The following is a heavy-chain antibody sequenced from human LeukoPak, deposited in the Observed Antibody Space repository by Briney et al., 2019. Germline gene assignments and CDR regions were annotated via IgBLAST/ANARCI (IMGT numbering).Heavy chain of an antibody. CDR1: GFTFSSYA. D-gene: IGHD3-10*01. CDR2: ISGRGDKT. Sequence: GGSLRLSCAASGFTFSSYAMSWVRQAPGKGLEWVSGISGRGDKTYYADSVKGRFTISRDNSKNTLRLQMNSLRDEDTAIYYCAKRVEINAGPFHWWGQGTLASVS. V-gene: IGHV3-23*01. J-gene: IGHJ4*02. CDR3: AKRVEINAGPFHW.